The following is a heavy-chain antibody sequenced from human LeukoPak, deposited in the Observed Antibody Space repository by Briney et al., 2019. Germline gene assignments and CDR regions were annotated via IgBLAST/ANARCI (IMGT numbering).Heavy chain of an antibody. Sequence: GGSLRLSCAASGFTFSSYAMSWVRQAPGKRLEWVSAISGSGGSTYYADSVKGRFTISRDNSKNTLYLQMNSLRAEDAAVYYCAKGDFWSGPDLLYLDYWGQGTLVTVSS. CDR2: ISGSGGST. D-gene: IGHD3-3*01. J-gene: IGHJ4*02. CDR3: AKGDFWSGPDLLYLDY. V-gene: IGHV3-23*01. CDR1: GFTFSSYA.